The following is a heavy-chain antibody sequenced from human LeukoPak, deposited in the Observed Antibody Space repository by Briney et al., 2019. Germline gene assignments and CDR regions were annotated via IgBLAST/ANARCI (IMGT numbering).Heavy chain of an antibody. CDR1: GFTFSSYW. D-gene: IGHD6-6*01. CDR2: INTDGSST. CDR3: ARESQLVVGAFDI. Sequence: GGSLRLSCAASGFTFSSYWMHWVRQAPWKGLVWVSRINTDGSSTSYADSVKGRFTISRDNAKNTLYLQMNSLRAEDTAVYYCARESQLVVGAFDIWGQGTMVTVSS. J-gene: IGHJ3*02. V-gene: IGHV3-74*01.